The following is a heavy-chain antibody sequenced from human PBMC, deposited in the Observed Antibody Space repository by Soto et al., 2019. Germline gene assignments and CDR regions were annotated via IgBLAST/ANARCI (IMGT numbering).Heavy chain of an antibody. CDR1: GFTFSSYA. J-gene: IGHJ3*02. D-gene: IGHD3-22*01. CDR2: ISGSGGST. Sequence: GGSLRLSCAASGFTFSSYAMSWVRQAPGKGLEWVSAISGSGGSTYYADSVKGRFTISRDNSKNTLYLQMNSLRAEDTAVYYCAKDAYYDSSGYYRPAFDIWGQGTMVTVSS. CDR3: AKDAYYDSSGYYRPAFDI. V-gene: IGHV3-23*01.